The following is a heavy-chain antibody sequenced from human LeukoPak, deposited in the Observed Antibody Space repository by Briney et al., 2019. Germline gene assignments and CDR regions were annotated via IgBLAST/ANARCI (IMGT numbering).Heavy chain of an antibody. D-gene: IGHD3-22*01. CDR1: GYSYTSYW. Sequence: GESLKISCKGSGYSYTSYWIGWVRQMPGKGLEWMGIIYPGDSDTRYSPSFQGQVTISADKSISTAYLQWSSLKASDTAMYYCARTYYYDSSGYRYFDCWGQGTLVTVSS. J-gene: IGHJ4*02. CDR2: IYPGDSDT. V-gene: IGHV5-51*01. CDR3: ARTYYYDSSGYRYFDC.